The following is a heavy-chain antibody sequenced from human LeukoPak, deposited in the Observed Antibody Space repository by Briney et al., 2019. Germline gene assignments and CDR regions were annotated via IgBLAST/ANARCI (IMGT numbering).Heavy chain of an antibody. J-gene: IGHJ6*02. V-gene: IGHV3-30*03. CDR1: GFTFSSYW. Sequence: SGGSLRLSCAASGFTFSSYWMSWVCQAPGKGLGWVAVISYDGSSKYYADSVKGRFTISRDNSKNTLYLQMNSLRAEDTAVYYCAREGDGDDYYYCGMDVWGQGTTVTVSS. CDR3: AREGDGDDYYYCGMDV. D-gene: IGHD4-17*01. CDR2: ISYDGSSK.